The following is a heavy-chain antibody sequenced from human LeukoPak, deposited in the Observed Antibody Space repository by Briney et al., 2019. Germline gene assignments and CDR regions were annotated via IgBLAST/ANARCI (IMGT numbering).Heavy chain of an antibody. Sequence: PGGSLRLSCVASGCSLSNYWMSWVRQAPGKGLEWVANIKQDGGEIYYVDSVKGRFTIFRDNPKNSLYLQMDTLRADDSAIYYCARDKISGPTKLDHWGRGTLVTVSS. J-gene: IGHJ4*02. V-gene: IGHV3-7*01. D-gene: IGHD3-10*01. CDR2: IKQDGGEI. CDR3: ARDKISGPTKLDH. CDR1: GCSLSNYW.